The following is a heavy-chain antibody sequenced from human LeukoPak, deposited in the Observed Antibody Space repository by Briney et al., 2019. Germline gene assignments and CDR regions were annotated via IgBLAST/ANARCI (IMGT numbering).Heavy chain of an antibody. D-gene: IGHD3-22*01. CDR3: ATRGDYSDTSGNSYDALDI. CDR2: IFYSGST. Sequence: PSETLSLTCAVYGGSFSGYYWSWIRQPPGKGLEWIGNIFYSGSTYYSPSLKSRVTISLDTSRNQFSLKLNSVTAADTAVYYCATRGDYSDTSGNSYDALDIWGQGTMVTVSS. J-gene: IGHJ3*02. CDR1: GGSFSGYY. V-gene: IGHV4-34*12.